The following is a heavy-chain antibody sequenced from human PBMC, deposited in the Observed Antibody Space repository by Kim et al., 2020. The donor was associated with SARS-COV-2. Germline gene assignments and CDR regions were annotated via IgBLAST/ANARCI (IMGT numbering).Heavy chain of an antibody. CDR3: AKDLWNYSAMDV. D-gene: IGHD2-21*01. Sequence: HYVGSVKGRFLISRDDSKNTLYLRLNNLRAEDTALYYCAKDLWNYSAMDVWGQGTTVTVSS. V-gene: IGHV3-23*01. J-gene: IGHJ6*02.